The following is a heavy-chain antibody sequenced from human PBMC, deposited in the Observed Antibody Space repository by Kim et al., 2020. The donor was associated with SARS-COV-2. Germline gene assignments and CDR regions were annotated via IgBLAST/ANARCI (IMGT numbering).Heavy chain of an antibody. CDR2: IYYSGST. V-gene: IGHV4-31*03. CDR1: GGSISSGGYY. CDR3: AVEMGDLNAFDI. Sequence: SETLSLTCTVSGGSISSGGYYWSWIRQHPGKGLEWIGYIYYSGSTYYNPSLKSRVTISVDTSKNQFSLKLSSVTAADTAVYYCAVEMGDLNAFDIWGQGTMVTVSS. J-gene: IGHJ3*02. D-gene: IGHD2-21*02.